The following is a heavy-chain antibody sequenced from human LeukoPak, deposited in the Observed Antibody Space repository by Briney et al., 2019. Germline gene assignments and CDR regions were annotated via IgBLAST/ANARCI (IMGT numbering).Heavy chain of an antibody. CDR2: IIPIFGTA. CDR1: GGTFSSYA. Sequence: GASVKVSRKASGGTFSSYAISWVRQAPGQGLEWMGGIIPIFGTANYAQQFQGRVTITADKSTSTAYMELSRLRTDDTAVYYCARGKEYYYGSGSYYAFDIWGQGTMVTVSS. CDR3: ARGKEYYYGSGSYYAFDI. D-gene: IGHD3-10*01. V-gene: IGHV1-69*06. J-gene: IGHJ3*02.